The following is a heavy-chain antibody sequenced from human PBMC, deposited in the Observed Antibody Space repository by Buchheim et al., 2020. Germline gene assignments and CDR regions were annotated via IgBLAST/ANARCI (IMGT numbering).Heavy chain of an antibody. CDR2: LWSDGTKK. CDR3: ARGDIVVVPAAKSDWFDP. CDR1: GFTFSRYG. J-gene: IGHJ5*02. V-gene: IGHV3-33*01. D-gene: IGHD2-2*01. Sequence: QLVESGGGVVQSGESLGLSCAASGFTFSRYGMHWVRQAPGKGLEWVAVLWSDGTKKYYADSVKGRFTISRDTSKNTLYLQMNSLRAEDTAVYYCARGDIVVVPAAKSDWFDPWGQGTL.